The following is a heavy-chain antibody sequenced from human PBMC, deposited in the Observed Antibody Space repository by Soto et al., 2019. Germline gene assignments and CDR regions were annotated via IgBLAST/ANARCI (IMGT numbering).Heavy chain of an antibody. Sequence: GASVKVSCKVSGYTLTELSMHWVRQAPGKGLEWMGGFDPEDGETIYAQKFQGRVTMTEDTSTDTAYMELSSLRSEDTAVYYCATTLMTKGRPSYGMDVWGQGTTVTVSS. CDR1: GYTLTELS. CDR2: FDPEDGET. V-gene: IGHV1-24*01. CDR3: ATTLMTKGRPSYGMDV. D-gene: IGHD4-17*01. J-gene: IGHJ6*02.